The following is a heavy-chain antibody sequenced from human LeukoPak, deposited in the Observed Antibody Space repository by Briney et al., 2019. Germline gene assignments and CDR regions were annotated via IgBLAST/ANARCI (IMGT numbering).Heavy chain of an antibody. D-gene: IGHD6-19*01. CDR3: AKAGGWTNYFDY. CDR2: ISAGGGST. Sequence: GGSLRLSCEGSGFTFRSYAMTWVRQAPGKGLEWVSAISAGGGSTYYADSVKGRFTISRDNSKNTLYLQLNSLRAEDTAVYYCAKAGGWTNYFDYWGQGTLVTVSS. V-gene: IGHV3-23*01. J-gene: IGHJ4*02. CDR1: GFTFRSYA.